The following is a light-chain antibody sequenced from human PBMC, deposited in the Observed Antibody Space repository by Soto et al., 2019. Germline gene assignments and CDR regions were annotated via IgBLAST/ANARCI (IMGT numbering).Light chain of an antibody. Sequence: DIQMTQSTSSVSAFVGDTVTLTCRASQAISSSLAWYQQKPGKAPNLLMFDASSLQSGVPSRFSGSGSGTDFTLAISALQPEDFGTYYCQQAESFPITFGQGTRLDI. J-gene: IGKJ5*01. CDR2: DAS. CDR1: QAISSS. V-gene: IGKV1-12*01. CDR3: QQAESFPIT.